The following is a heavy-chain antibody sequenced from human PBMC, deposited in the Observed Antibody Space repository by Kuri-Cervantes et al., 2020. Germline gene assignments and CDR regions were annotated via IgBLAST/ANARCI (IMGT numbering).Heavy chain of an antibody. CDR3: ARPRGYSYGYCFDY. CDR1: GGSISSYY. Sequence: GSLRLSCTVSGGSISSYYWSWIRQPAGKGLEWIGRIYTSGSTNYNPSLKSRVTISVDTSKNQFSLKLSSVTAADTAVYYCARPRGYSYGYCFDYWGQGTLVTVSS. J-gene: IGHJ4*02. D-gene: IGHD5-18*01. CDR2: IYTSGST. V-gene: IGHV4-4*07.